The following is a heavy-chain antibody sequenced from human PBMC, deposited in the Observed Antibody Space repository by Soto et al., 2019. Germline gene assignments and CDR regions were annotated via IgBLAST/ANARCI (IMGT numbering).Heavy chain of an antibody. CDR1: GFTFSSYG. J-gene: IGHJ4*02. CDR3: AKDRRAGGNYGFYSDF. D-gene: IGHD3-10*01. CDR2: SSSTGADT. V-gene: IGHV3-23*01. Sequence: EVQLLESGGGLVQPGGSLRLSCAASGFTFSSYGMPWVRQAPGKGLEWVSFSSSTGADTYYADSVKGRFTISRDNSKNTLYLQMTSLRADDTAVYYCAKDRRAGGNYGFYSDFWGQGALVIVSS.